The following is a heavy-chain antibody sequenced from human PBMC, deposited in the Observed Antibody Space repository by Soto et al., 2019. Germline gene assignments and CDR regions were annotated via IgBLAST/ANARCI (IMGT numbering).Heavy chain of an antibody. CDR1: GFTFSTSA. CDR3: AREEVEAGRGHFGY. Sequence: ESGGGVVQPGGSLRLSCAASGFTFSTSAMHWVRPAPGKGLEWMAMISKGGNKKYYADSVKGRFTISSDISESTLYLQMNSLRTEDTAVYYCAREEVEAGRGHFGYWGQGTLVSVSS. J-gene: IGHJ4*02. D-gene: IGHD6-13*01. CDR2: ISKGGNKK. V-gene: IGHV3-30-3*01.